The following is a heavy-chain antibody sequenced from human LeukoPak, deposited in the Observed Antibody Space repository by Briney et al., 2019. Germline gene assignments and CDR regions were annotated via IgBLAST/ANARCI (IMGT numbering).Heavy chain of an antibody. CDR2: IIPIFGTA. Sequence: ASVKVSCKASGATFSSYAISWVRQAPGQGLEWMGRIIPIFGTANYAQKFQGRVTITTDESTSTAYMELSSLRSEDTAVYYCAREDCSGGSCYHDYWGQGTLVTVSS. D-gene: IGHD2-15*01. CDR3: AREDCSGGSCYHDY. CDR1: GATFSSYA. J-gene: IGHJ4*02. V-gene: IGHV1-69*05.